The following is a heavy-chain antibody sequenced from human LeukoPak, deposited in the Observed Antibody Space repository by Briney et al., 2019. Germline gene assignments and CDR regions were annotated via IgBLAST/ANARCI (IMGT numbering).Heavy chain of an antibody. V-gene: IGHV3-23*01. CDR1: GFTFSSYA. D-gene: IGHD6-13*01. CDR2: ISGSGGRT. J-gene: IGHJ4*02. Sequence: GGSLRLSCAASGFTFSSYAMSWVRQAPGKGLEWVSAISGSGGRTSYADSVKGRFTNSRDNSKNTLYPQMNSLRAEDTAVYYCAKVDTAAAPHFDYWGQGTLVTVSS. CDR3: AKVDTAAAPHFDY.